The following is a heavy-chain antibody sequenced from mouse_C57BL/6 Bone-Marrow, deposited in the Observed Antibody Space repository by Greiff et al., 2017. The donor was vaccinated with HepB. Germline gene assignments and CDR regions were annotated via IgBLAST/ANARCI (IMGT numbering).Heavy chain of an antibody. D-gene: IGHD1-1*01. CDR3: ARWVYYYGSSYWFAY. CDR2: IYPRSGNT. CDR1: GYTFTSYG. Sequence: QVQLQQSGAELARPGASVKLSCKASGYTFTSYGISWVKQRTGQGLEWIGEIYPRSGNTYYNEKFKGKATLTADKSSSTAYMELRSLTSEDSAVYFCARWVYYYGSSYWFAYWGQGTLVTVSA. J-gene: IGHJ3*01. V-gene: IGHV1-81*01.